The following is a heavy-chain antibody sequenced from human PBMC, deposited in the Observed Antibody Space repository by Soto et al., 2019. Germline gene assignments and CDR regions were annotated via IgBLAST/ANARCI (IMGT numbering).Heavy chain of an antibody. CDR3: ARPLGGSSWSNGEEWSWFDP. CDR1: GGSISSSSYY. D-gene: IGHD6-13*01. V-gene: IGHV4-39*01. Sequence: SETLSLTCTVSGGSISSSSYYWGWIRQPPGKGLEWIGSIYYSGSTYYNPSLKSRVTISVDTSKNQFSLKLSSVTAADTAVYYCARPLGGSSWSNGEEWSWFDPWGQGTLVTVSS. J-gene: IGHJ5*02. CDR2: IYYSGST.